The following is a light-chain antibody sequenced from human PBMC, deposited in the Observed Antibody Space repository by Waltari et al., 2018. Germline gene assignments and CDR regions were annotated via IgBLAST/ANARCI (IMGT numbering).Light chain of an antibody. CDR3: QQYNDWPPGYT. J-gene: IGKJ2*01. Sequence: EIVMTQSPGTLSVSPGERATLSCRASQSVSSNLAWYQQKPGQAPRLLIHDASTRATSVPASFSGSGSGTEFTLTISGLQSEDFAVYYCQQYNDWPPGYTFGQGTKLEI. V-gene: IGKV3-15*01. CDR1: QSVSSN. CDR2: DAS.